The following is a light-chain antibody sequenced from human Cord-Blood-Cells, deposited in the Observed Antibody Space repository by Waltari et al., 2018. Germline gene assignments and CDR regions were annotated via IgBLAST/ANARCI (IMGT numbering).Light chain of an antibody. J-gene: IGLJ2*01. V-gene: IGLV2-14*01. Sequence: QSALPQPASVSGSPGPSITTPCTGTSSYVGGSNYVSWYQQHPGKAPKLMIYELSNRPSGVSNRFSGSKSGNTASLTISGLQAEDEADYYCSSYTSSSTRVFGGGTKLTVL. CDR1: SSYVGGSNY. CDR2: ELS. CDR3: SSYTSSSTRV.